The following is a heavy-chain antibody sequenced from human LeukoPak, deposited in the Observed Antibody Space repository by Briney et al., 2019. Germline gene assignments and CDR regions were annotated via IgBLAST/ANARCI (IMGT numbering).Heavy chain of an antibody. J-gene: IGHJ6*03. Sequence: GGSLRLSCAASGFTFSSYSMNWVRQAPGKGLEWVSSISSSSSYIYYADSVKGRFTISRDNAKNSLYLQMDSLRVEDTAVYYCARDPYSGSYGPYYYYYMDVWGKGTTVTISS. CDR1: GFTFSSYS. CDR2: ISSSSSYI. CDR3: ARDPYSGSYGPYYYYYMDV. D-gene: IGHD1-26*01. V-gene: IGHV3-21*06.